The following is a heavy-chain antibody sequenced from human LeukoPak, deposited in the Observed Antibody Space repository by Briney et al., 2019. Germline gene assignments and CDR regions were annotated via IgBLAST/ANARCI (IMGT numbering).Heavy chain of an antibody. CDR1: GFTLSGSA. CDR2: SGSGGGT. Sequence: GGSLRLSCAASGFTLSGSAMSWVRQAPGKGLEWVSSSGSGGGTYYADSVKGRFTISRESSKNTLDLQMNSLRAEDTAVYYCAKDTQWLVPGYFDYWGQGTLVTVSS. CDR3: AKDTQWLVPGYFDY. V-gene: IGHV3-23*01. D-gene: IGHD6-19*01. J-gene: IGHJ4*02.